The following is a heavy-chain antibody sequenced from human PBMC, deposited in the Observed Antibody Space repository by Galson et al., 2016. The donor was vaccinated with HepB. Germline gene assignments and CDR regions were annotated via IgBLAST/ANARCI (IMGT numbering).Heavy chain of an antibody. Sequence: SLRLSCAASGITFSDSYMTWIRQAPGKGQEWLSYISSSGSTIYYADSVKGRFTISRDNAKSSLYLQMNSPRAEDTAVYYCARVMVDYHYWSNKPKHYYSGMDVWGQGTTVTVSS. V-gene: IGHV3-11*01. CDR3: ARVMVDYHYWSNKPKHYYSGMDV. CDR2: ISSSGSTI. D-gene: IGHD3-3*01. CDR1: GITFSDSY. J-gene: IGHJ6*02.